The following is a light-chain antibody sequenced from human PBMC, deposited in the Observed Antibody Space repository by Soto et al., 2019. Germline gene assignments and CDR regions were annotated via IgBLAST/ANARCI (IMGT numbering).Light chain of an antibody. J-gene: IGKJ3*01. Sequence: EIVLTQSPATLSLSPGERATLSCRAIQSVTSSLACYQQKPGQAPRPLIYNASNMATGVPARFRGSESGTDITLTISSLEPEDFEVYYCQQRSSWPPLFNFGPGTKVHIK. CDR3: QQRSSWPPLFN. CDR2: NAS. V-gene: IGKV3-11*01. CDR1: QSVTSS.